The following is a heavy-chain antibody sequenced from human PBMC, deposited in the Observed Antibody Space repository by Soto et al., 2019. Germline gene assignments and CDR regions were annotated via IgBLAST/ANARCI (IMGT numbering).Heavy chain of an antibody. CDR3: ARDGGYCSSTSSHTYYYYGMDV. CDR1: GGSISSYY. Sequence: PSETLSLTCTVSGGSISSYYWSWIRQPPEKGLEWIGYIYYSGSTNYNPSLKSRVTISVDTSKNQFSLKLSSVTAADTAVYYCARDGGYCSSTSSHTYYYYGMDVWGQGTTVTVSS. J-gene: IGHJ6*02. D-gene: IGHD2-2*02. CDR2: IYYSGST. V-gene: IGHV4-59*01.